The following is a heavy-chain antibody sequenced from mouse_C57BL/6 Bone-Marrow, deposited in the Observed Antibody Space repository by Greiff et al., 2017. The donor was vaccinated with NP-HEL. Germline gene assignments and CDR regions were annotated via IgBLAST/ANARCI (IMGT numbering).Heavy chain of an antibody. J-gene: IGHJ2*01. Sequence: VQLKQSGAELVRPGASVKLSCTASGFNIKDDYMHWVKQRPEQGLEWIGWIDPENGDTEYASKFQGKATITADTSSNTAYLQLSSLTSEDTAVYYCTSTTVVAKGDWGKGTTLTVSS. D-gene: IGHD1-1*01. CDR2: IDPENGDT. CDR1: GFNIKDDY. CDR3: TSTTVVAKGD. V-gene: IGHV14-4*01.